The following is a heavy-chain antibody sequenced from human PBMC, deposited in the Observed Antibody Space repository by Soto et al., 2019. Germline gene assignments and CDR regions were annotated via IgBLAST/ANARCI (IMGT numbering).Heavy chain of an antibody. CDR2: IYYSGTT. CDR1: GGSVSSGGYY. Sequence: SETLSLTXTVSGGSVSSGGYYWSWIRQHPGTGLEWIGYIYYSGTTYFNPSLKSRASISLDTSKNEFSLKLTSVTAADTAVYYCARRALPQCINGVCYKDGFWDYWGQGALVTVSS. D-gene: IGHD2-8*01. J-gene: IGHJ4*02. V-gene: IGHV4-31*02. CDR3: ARRALPQCINGVCYKDGFWDY.